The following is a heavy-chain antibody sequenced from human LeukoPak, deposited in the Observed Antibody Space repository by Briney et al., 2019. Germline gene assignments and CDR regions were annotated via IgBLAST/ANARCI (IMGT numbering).Heavy chain of an antibody. CDR1: GFTFSSYW. CDR3: ARVTTSQYYDFWSGYYLYNWFDP. Sequence: GGSLRLPCAASGFTFSSYWMSWVRQAPGKGLEWVANIKQDGSEKYYVDSVKGRFTISRDNAKNPLYLQMNSLRAEDTAVYYCARVTTSQYYDFWSGYYLYNWFDPWGQGTLVTVSS. D-gene: IGHD3-3*01. CDR2: IKQDGSEK. V-gene: IGHV3-7*01. J-gene: IGHJ5*02.